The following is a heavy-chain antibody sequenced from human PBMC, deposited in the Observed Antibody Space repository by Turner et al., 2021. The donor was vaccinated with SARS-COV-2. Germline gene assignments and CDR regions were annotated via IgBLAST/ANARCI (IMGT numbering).Heavy chain of an antibody. D-gene: IGHD3-10*01. Sequence: QVQLVASGGGVVQPGRSLSLSCAASGFTFSSYVIRWVRQAPGKGLEWVAVISYDGSNKYYADSVKGRFTISRDNSKNTLYLQMNSLRAEDTAVYYCARDTGDFDLWGRGTLVTVSS. CDR2: ISYDGSNK. J-gene: IGHJ2*01. CDR1: GFTFSSYV. V-gene: IGHV3-30-3*01. CDR3: ARDTGDFDL.